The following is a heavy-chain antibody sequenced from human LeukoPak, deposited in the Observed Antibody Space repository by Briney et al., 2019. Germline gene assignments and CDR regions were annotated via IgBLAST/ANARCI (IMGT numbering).Heavy chain of an antibody. V-gene: IGHV3-23*01. CDR3: ARLYGTFLEWSPYFDY. CDR1: GHTYSNSA. J-gene: IGHJ4*02. D-gene: IGHD3-3*02. Sequence: GGSLRLSCAASGHTYSNSAMSWVRQAPGKGLEGVSAFSGTVSSTYYADSVKGRFTISRHNSKNTLYLQMNSLRAEDTAVYYCARLYGTFLEWSPYFDYWGQGTLVTVSS. CDR2: FSGTVSST.